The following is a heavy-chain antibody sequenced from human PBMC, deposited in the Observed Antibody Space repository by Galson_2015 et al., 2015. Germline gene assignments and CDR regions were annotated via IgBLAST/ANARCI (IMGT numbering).Heavy chain of an antibody. CDR1: GFMFSSYG. J-gene: IGHJ6*03. Sequence: SLRLSCAASGFMFSSYGMHWVRQAPGKGLEWVAVIWYDGRNKYYAVSVKGRFTISRDTSKHTLYLQMNRLRAEDTAVYYCARDDWSGDRFYPHMDVWCKGAAVTVPS. CDR3: ARDDWSGDRFYPHMDV. CDR2: IWYDGRNK. D-gene: IGHD2-15*01. V-gene: IGHV3-33*01.